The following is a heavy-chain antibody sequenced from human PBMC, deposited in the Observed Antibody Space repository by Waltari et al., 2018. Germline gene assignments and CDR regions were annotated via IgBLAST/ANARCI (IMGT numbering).Heavy chain of an antibody. CDR1: GFTFSSYW. CDR2: IKEDGSEK. V-gene: IGHV3-7*04. D-gene: IGHD6-13*01. CDR3: ARDKQLVLYYFDY. Sequence: EVQLVESGGGLVQPGGSLRLSCAASGFTFSSYWMTWVRHAPGKGLEWVANIKEDGSEKYYVESVKGRFIISRDNAKNSLYLQINSLRAEDTAVYYCARDKQLVLYYFDYWGQGTLVTVSS. J-gene: IGHJ4*02.